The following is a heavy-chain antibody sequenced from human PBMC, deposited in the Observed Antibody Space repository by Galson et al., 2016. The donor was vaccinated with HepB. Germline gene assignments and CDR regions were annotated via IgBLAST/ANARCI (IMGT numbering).Heavy chain of an antibody. Sequence: LRLSCAASGFPFNSYAMHWVRQAPGRGLEWVTIISYDGDNEHYADAVKGRFTISRDNSKNTLYLQMDSLRVEDTAVYYCAKDRLQFNYLGYYYAMDVWGQGTTVTVS. J-gene: IGHJ6*02. CDR3: AKDRLQFNYLGYYYAMDV. CDR2: ISYDGDNE. CDR1: GFPFNSYA. V-gene: IGHV3-30*18. D-gene: IGHD7-27*01.